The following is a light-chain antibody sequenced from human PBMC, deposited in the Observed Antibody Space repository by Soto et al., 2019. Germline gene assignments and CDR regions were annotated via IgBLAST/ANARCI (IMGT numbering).Light chain of an antibody. CDR3: QQSYTTPIT. Sequence: DIQMTQSPSSLSASVGDRVTITCRTSQNINNYLNWYQQRPGKAPNLLVYAASSLQSGVPSRFTGSGSGTDFTLTISSLQPEDFATYFCQQSYTTPITFGQGTRL. J-gene: IGKJ5*01. V-gene: IGKV1-39*01. CDR1: QNINNY. CDR2: AAS.